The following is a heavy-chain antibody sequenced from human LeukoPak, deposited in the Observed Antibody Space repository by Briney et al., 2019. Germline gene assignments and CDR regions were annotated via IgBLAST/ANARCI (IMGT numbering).Heavy chain of an antibody. D-gene: IGHD2-15*01. V-gene: IGHV1-2*04. J-gene: IGHJ6*02. Sequence: ASVKVSCKASGYTFTGYYMHWVRQAPGQGLEWMGWINPNSGGTNYAQKFQGWVTMTRDTSISTAYMELSRLRSDDTAVYYCARAGAANLYYYYGMDVWGQGTTVTVSS. CDR1: GYTFTGYY. CDR3: ARAGAANLYYYYGMDV. CDR2: INPNSGGT.